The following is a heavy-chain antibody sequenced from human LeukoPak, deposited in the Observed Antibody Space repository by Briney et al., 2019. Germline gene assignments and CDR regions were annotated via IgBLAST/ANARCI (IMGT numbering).Heavy chain of an antibody. J-gene: IGHJ4*02. CDR3: ARDPGYSGYELGFDY. D-gene: IGHD5-12*01. V-gene: IGHV1-3*01. Sequence: ASVKVSCKASGYTFSDYAMHWVRQAPGQRFEWMGWIDAGNGDTRYSQKFQGWVTMTRDTSISTAYMELSRLRSDDTAVYYCARDPGYSGYELGFDYWGQGTLVTVSS. CDR2: IDAGNGDT. CDR1: GYTFSDYA.